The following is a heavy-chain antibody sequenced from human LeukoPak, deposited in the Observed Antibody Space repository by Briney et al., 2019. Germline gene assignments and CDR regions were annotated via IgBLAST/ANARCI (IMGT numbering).Heavy chain of an antibody. CDR3: ARVSSGSFDY. CDR2: ISSGGST. Sequence: GGSLRLSCAASGFTVNNNYMNWVRQAPGKGLEWVSVISSGGSTYYADSVKSRFTISRDNSKNTLYLQMNSLRAEDTAVYYCARVSSGSFDYWGQGTLVTVSS. V-gene: IGHV3-53*05. CDR1: GFTVNNNY. J-gene: IGHJ4*02. D-gene: IGHD3-10*01.